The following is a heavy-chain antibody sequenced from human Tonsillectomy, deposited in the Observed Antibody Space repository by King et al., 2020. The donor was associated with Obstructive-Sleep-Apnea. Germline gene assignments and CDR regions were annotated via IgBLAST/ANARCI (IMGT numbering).Heavy chain of an antibody. CDR1: GYTFTSYW. Sequence: VQLVESGAEVKKPGESLKISCKVSGYTFTSYWTGWVRQVPGKGLEWMGLFHPSDSETRYSPSFQGQVTISADKSITTAYLLWSSLKASDTAMYYCARLTTLTSMYFDYWGQGTLVTLSS. CDR2: FHPSDSET. D-gene: IGHD4-17*01. CDR3: ARLTTLTSMYFDY. V-gene: IGHV5-51*01. J-gene: IGHJ4*02.